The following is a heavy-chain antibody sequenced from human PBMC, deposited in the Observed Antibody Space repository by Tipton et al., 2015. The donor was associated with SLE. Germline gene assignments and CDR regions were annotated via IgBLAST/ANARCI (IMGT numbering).Heavy chain of an antibody. CDR3: ARGSDIFGFCDH. Sequence: LRLSCTVSGGSVSNEFHYWSWIRQPPGKGLEWLGYVFYSGNTNCHPSLKTRVTISIDTSQNQFSLKLTSVTAADTAIYYCARGSDIFGFCDHWGQGTPVTVSS. V-gene: IGHV4-61*01. CDR1: GGSVSNEFHY. D-gene: IGHD3-3*02. J-gene: IGHJ4*02. CDR2: VFYSGNT.